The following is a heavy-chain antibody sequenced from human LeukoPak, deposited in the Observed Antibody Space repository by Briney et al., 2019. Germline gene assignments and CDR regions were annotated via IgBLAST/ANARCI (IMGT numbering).Heavy chain of an antibody. J-gene: IGHJ3*02. CDR2: IWYDGSNK. D-gene: IGHD3-3*02. Sequence: PGRSLRLSCAASGFTFSSYGMHWVRQAPGKGLEWVAVIWYDGSNKYYADSVKGRFTISRDNSKNTLYLQINSLRAEDTAVYYCASYVLGDAFDIWGQGTMVTVSS. V-gene: IGHV3-33*01. CDR3: ASYVLGDAFDI. CDR1: GFTFSSYG.